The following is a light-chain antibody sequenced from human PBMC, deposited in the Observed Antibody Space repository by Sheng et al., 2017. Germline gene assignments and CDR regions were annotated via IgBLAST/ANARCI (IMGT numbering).Light chain of an antibody. CDR3: QQLNSYPWT. Sequence: DIQMTQSPSTLSASVGDRVTITCRASQTISGWLAWYQQKPGKAPKFLIYKASNLESGVPSRFSGSGSGTDFTLTISSLQPEDFATYYCQQLNSYPWTFGQGTKVEIK. CDR1: QTISGW. V-gene: IGKV1-5*03. J-gene: IGKJ1*01. CDR2: KAS.